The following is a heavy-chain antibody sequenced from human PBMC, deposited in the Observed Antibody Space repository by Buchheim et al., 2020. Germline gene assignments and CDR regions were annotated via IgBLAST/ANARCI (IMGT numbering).Heavy chain of an antibody. CDR1: GFIFSNFG. CDR2: ISYDGSVD. V-gene: IGHV3-30*18. D-gene: IGHD2/OR15-2a*01. Sequence: QVQLVESGGGVVQPGRSLRLSCAASGFIFSNFGMHWVRRAPGKGLEWVAVISYDGSVDYYAASVKGRFTIFRDNSKNTMWLQMNSLRPEDTAVYYCTKEPLVNTGYYYPHWGQGTL. J-gene: IGHJ4*02. CDR3: TKEPLVNTGYYYPH.